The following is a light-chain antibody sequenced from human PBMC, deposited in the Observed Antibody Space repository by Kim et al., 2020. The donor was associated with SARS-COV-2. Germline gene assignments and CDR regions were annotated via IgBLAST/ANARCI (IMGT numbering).Light chain of an antibody. CDR3: QQYYSYPFT. J-gene: IGKJ5*01. CDR2: AAS. V-gene: IGKV1-8*01. CDR1: QAISSY. Sequence: ASTGDRVTITCRASQAISSYLAWYQQKPGKAPKLLIYAASTLQSGVPSRFSGSGSGTDFTLTISCLQSEDFATYYCQQYYSYPFTFGQGTRLEIK.